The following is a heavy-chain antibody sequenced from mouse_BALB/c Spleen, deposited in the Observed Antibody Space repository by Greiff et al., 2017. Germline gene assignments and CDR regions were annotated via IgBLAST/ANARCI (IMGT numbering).Heavy chain of an antibody. Sequence: EVKLVESGPGLVKPSQSLSLTCTVTGYSITSDYAWNWIRQFPGNKLEWMGYISYSGSTSYNPSLKSRISITRDTSKNQFFLQLNSVTTEDTATYYCARFYGNYGGYWGQGTSVTVSS. V-gene: IGHV3-2*02. CDR3: ARFYGNYGGY. D-gene: IGHD2-1*01. J-gene: IGHJ4*01. CDR1: GYSITSDYA. CDR2: ISYSGST.